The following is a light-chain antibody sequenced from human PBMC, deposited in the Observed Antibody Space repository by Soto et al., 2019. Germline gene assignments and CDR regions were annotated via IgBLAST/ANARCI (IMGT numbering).Light chain of an antibody. Sequence: EIGLTQSPGTLSLSPGERATLSCRASQSVSSSYLAWYQQKPGQAPRLLIYGASSRATGIPDRFSGSGSGKDFTLTISRLEPEDFAVYYCQQDGSSPRTFGQGTKVEIK. V-gene: IGKV3-20*01. CDR1: QSVSSSY. CDR3: QQDGSSPRT. CDR2: GAS. J-gene: IGKJ1*01.